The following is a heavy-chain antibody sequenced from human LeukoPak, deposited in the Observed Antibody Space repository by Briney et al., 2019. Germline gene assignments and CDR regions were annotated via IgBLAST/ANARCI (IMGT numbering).Heavy chain of an antibody. CDR1: GGTFSSYA. CDR2: LVPIFTTP. CDR3: ARTYCSGGNCYYDY. V-gene: IGHV1-69*01. D-gene: IGHD2-15*01. J-gene: IGHJ4*02. Sequence: ASVKVSCKASGGTFSSYAISWVRLAPGHGLEWMGGLVPIFTTPNYAQKFQDRVTITADESTSTAYMELSSLRSEDTAVYYRARTYCSGGNCYYDYWGQGTLVTVSS.